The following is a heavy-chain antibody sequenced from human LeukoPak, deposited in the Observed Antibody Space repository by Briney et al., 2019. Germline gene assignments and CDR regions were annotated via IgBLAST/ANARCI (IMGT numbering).Heavy chain of an antibody. V-gene: IGHV4-59*08. D-gene: IGHD1-26*01. CDR2: IHSSGST. CDR1: GGSISNNY. Sequence: TSETLSLTCSVSGGSISNNYWSWIHQSPEKGLEWIGYIHSSGSTDYNPSFKSRVVVSVDTSKNQFSLKLYSVTAADTAVYYCARHGLKLVGASTIYFDNWGQGTLVTVSS. CDR3: ARHGLKLVGASTIYFDN. J-gene: IGHJ4*02.